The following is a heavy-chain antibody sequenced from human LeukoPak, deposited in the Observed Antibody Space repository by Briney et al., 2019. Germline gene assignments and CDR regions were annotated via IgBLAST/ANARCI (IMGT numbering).Heavy chain of an antibody. CDR1: GYSFTSYW. CDR3: ARVDCSGGSCYSWFGFYHYGLDV. CDR2: IYPGDSDI. Sequence: GESLKSSCQGSGYSFTSYWIAWGRQMPGKGLEWMGIIYPGDSDIRYSPSFQGQVTISADKSISTAYLQWNSLKASDTAMYYCARVDCSGGSCYSWFGFYHYGLDVWGQGTTVTVSS. D-gene: IGHD2-15*01. V-gene: IGHV5-51*01. J-gene: IGHJ6*02.